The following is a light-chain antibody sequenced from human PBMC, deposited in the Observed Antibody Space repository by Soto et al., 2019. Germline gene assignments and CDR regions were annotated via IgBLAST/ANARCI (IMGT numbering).Light chain of an antibody. Sequence: ILLTQSAATLALSPGERATLSCRASQSVSSYLAWYQQKPGQAPRLLIYDASNRATGIPARFSGSGSGTDFTLTISSLEPEDFAVYYCQQRSNWPAWTFGQGTKVDIK. CDR1: QSVSSY. J-gene: IGKJ1*01. CDR2: DAS. CDR3: QQRSNWPAWT. V-gene: IGKV3-11*01.